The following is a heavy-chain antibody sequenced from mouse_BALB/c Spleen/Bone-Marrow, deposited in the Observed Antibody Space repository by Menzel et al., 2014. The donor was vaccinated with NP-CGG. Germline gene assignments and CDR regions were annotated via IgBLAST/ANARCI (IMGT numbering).Heavy chain of an antibody. CDR1: GYTFTSYF. CDR3: AYYRYDEYFDV. J-gene: IGHJ1*01. CDR2: ICPGDGST. D-gene: IGHD2-14*01. Sequence: VKLMESGPELVKPGASVKMSCKASGYTFTSYFIHWVKQRPGQGLEWIGWICPGDGSTKHNEKFKVKTTLTADKSSSTAYMFLSSLTSEDSAIYFCAYYRYDEYFDVWGAGTTVTVSS. V-gene: IGHV1S56*01.